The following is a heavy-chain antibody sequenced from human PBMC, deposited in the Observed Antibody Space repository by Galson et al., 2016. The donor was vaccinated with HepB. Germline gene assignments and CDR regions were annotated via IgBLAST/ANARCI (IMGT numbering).Heavy chain of an antibody. CDR3: ARYGDEAGWNFQH. V-gene: IGHV3-7*03. J-gene: IGHJ1*01. CDR1: GFTFSSYG. D-gene: IGHD6-19*01. CDR2: IKEDGSKT. Sequence: SLRLSCAASGFTFSSYGMHWVRQAPGKGLEWVASIKEDGSKTSYVDSVKGRFTISRDNVENSLYLQMNSLRAEDTAVYYCARYGDEAGWNFQHWGQGTLVTVSS.